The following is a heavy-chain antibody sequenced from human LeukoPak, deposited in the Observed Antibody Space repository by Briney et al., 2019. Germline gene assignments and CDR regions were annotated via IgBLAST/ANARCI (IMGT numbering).Heavy chain of an antibody. CDR1: GFTFSSYA. V-gene: IGHV3-23*01. D-gene: IGHD3-16*02. Sequence: GGSLRLSCAATGFTFSSYAMSWVRQAPGKGLEWVSAISGSGGSTYYADSVKGRFTISRDNSKNTLYLQMNSLRAEDTAVYYCAKRLGELSLRGGDYWGQGTLVTVSS. J-gene: IGHJ4*02. CDR3: AKRLGELSLRGGDY. CDR2: ISGSGGST.